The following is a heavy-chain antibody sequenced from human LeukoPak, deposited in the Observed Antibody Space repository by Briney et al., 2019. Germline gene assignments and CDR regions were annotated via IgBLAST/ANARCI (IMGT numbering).Heavy chain of an antibody. D-gene: IGHD5-12*01. V-gene: IGHV4-39*07. CDR3: ARDPSNSGYDWPTPQYYFDY. J-gene: IGHJ4*02. Sequence: SETLSLTCTVSGGSISSSSYYWGWIRQPPGKGLEWIGSIYYSGSTYYNPSLKSRVTISVDTSKNQFSLKLSSVTAADTAVYYCARDPSNSGYDWPTPQYYFDYWGQGTLVTVSS. CDR2: IYYSGST. CDR1: GGSISSSSYY.